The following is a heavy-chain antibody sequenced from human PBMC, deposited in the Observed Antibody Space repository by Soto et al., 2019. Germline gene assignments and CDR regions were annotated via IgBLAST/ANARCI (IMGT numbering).Heavy chain of an antibody. D-gene: IGHD6-13*01. CDR1: GFIFSNFE. V-gene: IGHV3-48*03. J-gene: IGHJ4*01. CDR3: ASGDTSWYAYFDY. Sequence: EVQLVESGGRLVQPGGSLRLSCAVSGFIFSNFEMNWVRQAPGKGLEWISYVSNSGTKSYADSVKGRVTISTDNTKDSLYLQMNRLRAEDTAVYYCASGDTSWYAYFDYWGHAVVVTVSS. CDR2: VSNSGTK.